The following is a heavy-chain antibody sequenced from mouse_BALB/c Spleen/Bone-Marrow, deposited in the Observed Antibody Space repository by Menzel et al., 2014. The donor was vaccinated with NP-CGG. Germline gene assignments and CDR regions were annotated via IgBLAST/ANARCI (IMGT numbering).Heavy chain of an antibody. CDR1: GYTLTNYW. CDR2: IDPSTGYT. Sequence: QVQLQQSGAELAKPRASVKMSCKASGYTLTNYWMHWVKQRPGQGLEWIGYIDPSTGYTEYNQKFKDKATLTADKSSSTAYMQLSSLTSEDSAVYYCARGGIYDGYSYWGQGTLVTVSA. CDR3: ARGGIYDGYSY. J-gene: IGHJ3*01. D-gene: IGHD2-3*01. V-gene: IGHV1-7*01.